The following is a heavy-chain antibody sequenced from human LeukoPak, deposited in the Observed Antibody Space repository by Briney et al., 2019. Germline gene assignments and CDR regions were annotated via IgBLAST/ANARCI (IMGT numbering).Heavy chain of an antibody. D-gene: IGHD3-22*01. V-gene: IGHV1-2*06. CDR1: GYTFTSYY. Sequence: VASVKVSCKASGYTFTSYYMHWVRQAPGQGLEWMGRINPHSGGANYAQKFQGRVTMTRDTSISTAYLGLSRLRSDDTAVYFCARVRDSTGYYHRDAFNIWGQGTLVTVSS. CDR2: INPHSGGA. CDR3: ARVRDSTGYYHRDAFNI. J-gene: IGHJ3*02.